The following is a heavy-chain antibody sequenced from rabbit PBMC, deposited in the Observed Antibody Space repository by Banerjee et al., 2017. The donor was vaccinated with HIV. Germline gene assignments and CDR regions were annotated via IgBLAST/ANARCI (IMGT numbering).Heavy chain of an antibody. D-gene: IGHD4-1*01. J-gene: IGHJ6*01. CDR3: ARGLSTSGWSVFAV. Sequence: QSLEESGGDLVKPGASLTLTCTASGFSFSSGYFMCWVRQAPGKGLEWIACIHVGSSGSTYCASWAKGRFNISKTSSTTVTLQMTSLTAADPATYFCARGLSTSGWSVFAVWGPGTLVTVS. V-gene: IGHV1S40*01. CDR2: IHVGSSGST. CDR1: GFSFSSGYF.